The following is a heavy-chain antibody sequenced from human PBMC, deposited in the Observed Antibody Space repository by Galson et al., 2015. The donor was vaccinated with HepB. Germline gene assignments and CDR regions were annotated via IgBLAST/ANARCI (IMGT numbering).Heavy chain of an antibody. CDR1: GFTFDDYG. CDR2: INWNGGST. J-gene: IGHJ4*02. D-gene: IGHD2-15*01. CDR3: AVYCSGGSCALPPKH. V-gene: IGHV3-20*04. Sequence: SLRLSCAASGFTFDDYGMSWVRQAPGKGLEWVSGINWNGGSTGYADSVKGRFTISRDNAKNSLYLQMNSLRAEDTALYYCAVYCSGGSCALPPKHWGQGTLVTVSS.